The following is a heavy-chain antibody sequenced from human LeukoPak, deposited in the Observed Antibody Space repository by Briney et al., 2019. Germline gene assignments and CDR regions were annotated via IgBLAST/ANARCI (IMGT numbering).Heavy chain of an antibody. CDR1: GGSISSYY. V-gene: IGHV4-39*01. Sequence: SETLSLTCTVSGGSISSYYWSWIRQPPGKGLEWIGSIYYSGSTFYIPSLKSRVTIFVDTSKNQFSLKLTSVTAADTAVYYCARLLAAGVDPWGQGTLVTVSS. CDR2: IYYSGST. D-gene: IGHD6-13*01. CDR3: ARLLAAGVDP. J-gene: IGHJ5*02.